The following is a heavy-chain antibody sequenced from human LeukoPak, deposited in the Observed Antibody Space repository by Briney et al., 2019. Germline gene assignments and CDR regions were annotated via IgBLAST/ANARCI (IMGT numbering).Heavy chain of an antibody. V-gene: IGHV3-48*02. CDR3: ARDHTPHGGGIYGSGSYSQYYFDY. D-gene: IGHD3-10*01. CDR2: ISSSSSTI. CDR1: GFTFSSYS. J-gene: IGHJ4*02. Sequence: GESLRLSCAASGFTFSSYSMNWVRQAPGKGLEWVSYISSSSSTIYYADSVKGRFTISRDNAKNSLYLQMNSLRDEDTAVYYCARDHTPHGGGIYGSGSYSQYYFDYWGQGTLVTVSS.